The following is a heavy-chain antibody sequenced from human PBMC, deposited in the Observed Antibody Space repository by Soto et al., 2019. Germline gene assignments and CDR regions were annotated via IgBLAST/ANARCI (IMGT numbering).Heavy chain of an antibody. CDR2: ITSSSDTI. CDR3: ARVVVVIPPGYYYAMDV. CDR1: GFNFSSFH. J-gene: IGHJ6*02. V-gene: IGHV3-48*02. D-gene: IGHD3-22*01. Sequence: TGGSLRLSCAASGFNFSSFHMNWVRQAPGRGLEWVAYITSSSDTIYYSDSVKGRFTISRDNGKNSLFLQMNSLRDEDTAVYYCARVVVVIPPGYYYAMDVWGQGTTVTVSS.